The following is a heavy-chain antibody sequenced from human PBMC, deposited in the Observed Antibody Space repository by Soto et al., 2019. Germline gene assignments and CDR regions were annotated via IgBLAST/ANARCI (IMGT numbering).Heavy chain of an antibody. D-gene: IGHD6-13*01. CDR3: ARDLGIGSSGPFDY. CDR2: IYHSGNT. CDR1: GDSITDYY. Sequence: QVQLQESGPGLVKPSETLSLTCTVSGDSITDYYWSWIRQAPGKGLEWIGFIYHSGNTNYKSSLKGRVTMSMDTSKSQFFLKLTSVTAADTAVYYWARDLGIGSSGPFDYWGQGALVTVSS. J-gene: IGHJ4*02. V-gene: IGHV4-59*01.